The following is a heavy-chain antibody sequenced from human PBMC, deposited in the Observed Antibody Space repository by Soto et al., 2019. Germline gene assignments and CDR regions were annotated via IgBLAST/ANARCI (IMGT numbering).Heavy chain of an antibody. J-gene: IGHJ4*02. Sequence: QVQLVESGGGVVQPGRSLRLSCAASGFILSRYGMHWVRQAPGKGLEWVAVISYEGSNKYYADSVKGRFTISRDNSKNTLYLQMKGLRAEDTAVYYRAKDLGRWLLESIDFWGQGTLVTLPS. CDR1: GFILSRYG. D-gene: IGHD2-15*01. CDR2: ISYEGSNK. CDR3: AKDLGRWLLESIDF. V-gene: IGHV3-30*18.